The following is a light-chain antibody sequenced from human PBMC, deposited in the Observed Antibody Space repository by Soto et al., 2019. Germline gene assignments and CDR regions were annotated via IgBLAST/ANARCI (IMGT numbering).Light chain of an antibody. CDR3: QQYNSYSPT. CDR2: KAS. Sequence: DIKMTQSPSTLSASVGDRVTITCRASQSISVWLAWYQQKAGKAPNLLIYKASRLESGVPSRFSGSGSETEFTLTISGLQPGDSATYYCQQYNSYSPTFGQGNKADTK. V-gene: IGKV1-5*03. CDR1: QSISVW. J-gene: IGKJ1*01.